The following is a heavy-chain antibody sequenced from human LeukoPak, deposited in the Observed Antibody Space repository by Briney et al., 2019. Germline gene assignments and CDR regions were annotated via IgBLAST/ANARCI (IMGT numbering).Heavy chain of an antibody. CDR3: PRDGGLNTNFDY. CDR2: TKPDGSAE. J-gene: IGHJ4*02. D-gene: IGHD2-15*01. V-gene: IGHV3-7*01. Sequence: PPGGSLRLSCAASGFTFRNYWMGWVRQAPGKGLEWVANTKPDGSAEYYADSVRGRFTISRDNANNFLYLQMNSLRAEDTAVYYCPRDGGLNTNFDYWGQGTLVTVSS. CDR1: GFTFRNYW.